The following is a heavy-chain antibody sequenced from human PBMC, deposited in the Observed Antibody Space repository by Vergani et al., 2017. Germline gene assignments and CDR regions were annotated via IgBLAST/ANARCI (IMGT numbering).Heavy chain of an antibody. D-gene: IGHD4-17*01. V-gene: IGHV3-49*04. CDR2: ITSKASGGTT. CDR1: GFTFGDYA. CDR3: ARENGDYVGAFDI. J-gene: IGHJ3*02. Sequence: EVQLVESGGDLVQPGRSLRLSCTASGFTFGDYAMSWVRQVPGKGLEWVGLITSKASGGTTEYGASVKGRFTISRDDSESIAYLQMNSLRAEDTAVYYCARENGDYVGAFDIWGQGTMVTVSS.